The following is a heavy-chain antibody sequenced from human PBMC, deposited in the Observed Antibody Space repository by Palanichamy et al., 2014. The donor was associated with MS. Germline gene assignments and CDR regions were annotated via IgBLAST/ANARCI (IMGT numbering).Heavy chain of an antibody. V-gene: IGHV3-30*18. D-gene: IGHD1-26*01. J-gene: IGHJ4*02. Sequence: QVQLVESGGGVVQPGRSLRLSCAASGFTFSSYGMHWVRQAPSKGLEWVAVISYDGSNKYYADSVKGRFTISRDNSKNTLYLQMNSLRAEDTAVYYCAKGEGVVGAWDYWGQGTLVTVSS. CDR1: GFTFSSYG. CDR3: AKGEGVVGAWDY. CDR2: ISYDGSNK.